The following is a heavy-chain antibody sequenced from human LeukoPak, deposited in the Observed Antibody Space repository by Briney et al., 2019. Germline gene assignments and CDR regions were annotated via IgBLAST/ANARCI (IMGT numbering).Heavy chain of an antibody. V-gene: IGHV4-4*07. J-gene: IGHJ5*02. CDR1: GGSLSSYY. D-gene: IGHD3-10*01. CDR2: IYTSGST. CDR3: ARDRYYGSGSYKTGRYNWFDP. Sequence: SETLSLTCTVSGGSLSSYYWSWIRQPAGKGLEWIGRIYTSGSTNYNPSLKSQVTMSVDTSKNQFSLRLSSVTAADTAVYYCARDRYYGSGSYKTGRYNWFDPWGQGTLVTVSS.